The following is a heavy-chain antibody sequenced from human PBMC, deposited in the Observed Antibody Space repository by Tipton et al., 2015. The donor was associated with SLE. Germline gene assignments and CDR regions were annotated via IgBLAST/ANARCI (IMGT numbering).Heavy chain of an antibody. Sequence: TLSLTCAVSGYSISSGYYWGWIRQPPGKGLEWIGSIYHSGSTYYNPSLKSRVTISVDTSKNQFSLKLSSVTAADTAVYYCARVYSSGWCAHWGQGTLVTVPS. CDR3: ARVYSSGWCAH. J-gene: IGHJ4*02. V-gene: IGHV4-38-2*01. CDR1: GYSISSGYY. D-gene: IGHD6-19*01. CDR2: IYHSGST.